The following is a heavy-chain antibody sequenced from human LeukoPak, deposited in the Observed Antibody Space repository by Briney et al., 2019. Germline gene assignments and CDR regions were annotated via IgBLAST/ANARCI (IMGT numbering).Heavy chain of an antibody. CDR1: GFTFSSYE. Sequence: PGGSLRLSCAASGFTFSSYEMNWVRQAPGKGLEWVSGISGSGGGTYYADSVKGRFTISRDNSKNTLYLQMNSLRAEDTAVYFCAKLGSVGYWGQGALVTVSS. D-gene: IGHD1-26*01. V-gene: IGHV3-23*01. CDR3: AKLGSVGY. CDR2: ISGSGGGT. J-gene: IGHJ4*02.